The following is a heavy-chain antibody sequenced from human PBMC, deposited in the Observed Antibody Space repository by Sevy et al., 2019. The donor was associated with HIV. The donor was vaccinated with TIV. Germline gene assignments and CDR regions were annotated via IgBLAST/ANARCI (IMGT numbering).Heavy chain of an antibody. Sequence: GGSLRLSCAASGFPFSSYAMSWVRQAPGKGLEWVSTLIGGGSRTYYADSVTGRFIISRDNSRNTLYLQMNSLRAADTAMYYCAKRRVQSGLSGGGANYGMDVCGRGTTVTVSS. J-gene: IGHJ6*02. CDR2: LIGGGSRT. CDR3: AKRRVQSGLSGGGANYGMDV. CDR1: GFPFSSYA. V-gene: IGHV3-23*01. D-gene: IGHD2-8*02.